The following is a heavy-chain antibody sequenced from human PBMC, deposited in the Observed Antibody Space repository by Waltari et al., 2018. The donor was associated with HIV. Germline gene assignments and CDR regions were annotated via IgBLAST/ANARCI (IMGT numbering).Heavy chain of an antibody. CDR3: SRGRGYSYGYSDL. CDR1: GYTFTNYD. CDR2: INPNSGNT. V-gene: IGHV1-8*01. Sequence: QVQLVQSGAEVRKSGASVKVSCKASGYTFTNYDINWVRQAPGQGLEWMGWINPNSGNTGYEQKFQGRVTMTRDTSRSTAYMELTSLTSEDTAVYHCSRGRGYSYGYSDLWGQGTLVTVSS. J-gene: IGHJ4*02. D-gene: IGHD5-18*01.